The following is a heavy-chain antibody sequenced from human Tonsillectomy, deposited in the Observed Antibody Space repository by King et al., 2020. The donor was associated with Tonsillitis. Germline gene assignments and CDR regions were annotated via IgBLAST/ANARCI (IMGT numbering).Heavy chain of an antibody. Sequence: VQLVEAGGGLVKPGGSLRLSFAASGFTFSSYSMNWVRQAPGKGLEWVSSISSISSYIFYADSVKGRLTISRDNANNPLYLQMNILRAEDTAVYYCARDDHYGDYEFDSWGQGTLVTVSS. CDR3: ARDDHYGDYEFDS. D-gene: IGHD4-17*01. CDR2: ISSISSYI. V-gene: IGHV3-21*01. CDR1: GFTFSSYS. J-gene: IGHJ4*02.